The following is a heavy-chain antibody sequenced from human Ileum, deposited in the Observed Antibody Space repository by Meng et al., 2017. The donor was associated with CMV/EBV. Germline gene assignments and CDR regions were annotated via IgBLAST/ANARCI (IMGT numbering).Heavy chain of an antibody. CDR1: GFTFSSYE. CDR3: ARLAVSTVTTSNHDY. CDR2: ISSSGSTI. V-gene: IGHV3-48*03. D-gene: IGHD4-11*01. Sequence: GESLKISCAASGFTFSSYEMNWVRQAPGKGLEWVSYISSSGSTIYYADSVKGRFTISRDNAKNSLYLQMNSLRAEDTAVYYCARLAVSTVTTSNHDYWGQGTLVTVSS. J-gene: IGHJ4*02.